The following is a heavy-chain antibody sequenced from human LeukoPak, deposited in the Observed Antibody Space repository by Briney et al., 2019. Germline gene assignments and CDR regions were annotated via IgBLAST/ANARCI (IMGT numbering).Heavy chain of an antibody. CDR3: ARAVGIYCSGGSCYPTQKYYFDY. Sequence: PSETLSLTCTVSGGSISSYYWSWIRQPPGKGLEWIGYIYYSGSTNYNPSLKSRVTISVDTSKNQFSLKLSSVTAADTAAYYCARAVGIYCSGGSCYPTQKYYFDYWGQGTLVTVSS. V-gene: IGHV4-59*01. CDR2: IYYSGST. CDR1: GGSISSYY. J-gene: IGHJ4*02. D-gene: IGHD2-15*01.